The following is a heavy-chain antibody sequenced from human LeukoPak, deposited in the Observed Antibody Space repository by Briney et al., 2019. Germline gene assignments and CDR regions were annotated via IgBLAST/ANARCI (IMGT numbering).Heavy chain of an antibody. J-gene: IGHJ5*02. D-gene: IGHD3-3*01. V-gene: IGHV1-18*01. CDR2: ISAYNGNT. CDR3: ARAEGLRFLEWLANWFDP. CDR1: GYTFTSYG. Sequence: GASVKVSCKASGYTFTSYGINWVRQAPGQGLEWMGWISAYNGNTNYAQKLQSRVTMTTDTSTSTAYMELRSLRSDDTAVYYCARAEGLRFLEWLANWFDPWGQGTLVTVSS.